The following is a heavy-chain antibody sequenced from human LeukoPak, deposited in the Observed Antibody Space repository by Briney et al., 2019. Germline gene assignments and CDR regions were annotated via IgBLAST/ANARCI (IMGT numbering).Heavy chain of an antibody. Sequence: GGSLRLSCVASGFTLSSHNINWVRQAPGKGLEWVSAISGSGGSTYYADSVKGRFTISRDNSKNTLYLQMNSLRAEDTAVYYCAKDQGGIAVAGGFAYWGQGTLVTVSS. CDR1: GFTLSSHN. J-gene: IGHJ4*02. CDR2: ISGSGGST. CDR3: AKDQGGIAVAGGFAY. D-gene: IGHD6-19*01. V-gene: IGHV3-23*01.